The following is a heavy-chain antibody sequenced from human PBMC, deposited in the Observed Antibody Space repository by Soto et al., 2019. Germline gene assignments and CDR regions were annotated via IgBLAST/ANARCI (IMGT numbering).Heavy chain of an antibody. Sequence: PSETLSLTCTVSGGSISSDYFYWTWIRQPPGKGLEWIGYIYSSGSTSYNPSLKSRLTMSLDTSKNQLSLKLSSVTAADTAVYYCARDLYYWIRFWGQGALVTVSS. CDR3: ARDLYYWIRF. V-gene: IGHV4-30-4*01. J-gene: IGHJ4*02. CDR1: GGSISSDYFY. CDR2: IYSSGST. D-gene: IGHD3-16*01.